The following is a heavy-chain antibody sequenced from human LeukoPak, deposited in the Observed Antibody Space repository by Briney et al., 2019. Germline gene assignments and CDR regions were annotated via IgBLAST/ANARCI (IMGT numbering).Heavy chain of an antibody. V-gene: IGHV3-64*01. J-gene: IGHJ4*02. CDR1: GFTFSSYA. CDR2: IGSNGGST. D-gene: IGHD4-17*01. Sequence: GGSLRLSCAASGFTFSSYAMHWVRQAPGKGLEYVSAIGSNGGSTYYTNSVKGRFTISRDNSKNTLYLQMGSPRAEDMAVYYCARGPTVTTLNGWGQGTLVTVSS. CDR3: ARGPTVTTLNG.